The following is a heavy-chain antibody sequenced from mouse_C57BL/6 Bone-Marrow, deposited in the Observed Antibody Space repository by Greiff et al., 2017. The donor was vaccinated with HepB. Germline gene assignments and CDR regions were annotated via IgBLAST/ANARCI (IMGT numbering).Heavy chain of an antibody. CDR1: GFSLTSYG. Sequence: VQRVESGPGLVQPSQSLSITCTVSGFSLTSYGVHWVRQPPGKGLEWLGVIWSGGSTDYNAAFISRLSISKDNSKSQVFFKMNSLQADDTAIYYCAKSTVVAKRDAMDYWGQGTSVTVSS. CDR3: AKSTVVAKRDAMDY. V-gene: IGHV2-4*01. J-gene: IGHJ4*01. CDR2: IWSGGST. D-gene: IGHD1-1*01.